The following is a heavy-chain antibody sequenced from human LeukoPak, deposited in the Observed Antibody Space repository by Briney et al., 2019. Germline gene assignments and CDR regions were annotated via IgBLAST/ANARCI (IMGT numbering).Heavy chain of an antibody. D-gene: IGHD3-3*01. Sequence: GGSLRLSCAASGFTFSNYWMHWIRQVPGKGLVWVSHVKYDGSATNYADSVKGRFTISRDNAKNTLYLQMNSLRAEDTAVYYCVSGSLQSGYNFDYWGQGALVTVSS. J-gene: IGHJ4*02. V-gene: IGHV3-74*01. CDR3: VSGSLQSGYNFDY. CDR2: VKYDGSAT. CDR1: GFTFSNYW.